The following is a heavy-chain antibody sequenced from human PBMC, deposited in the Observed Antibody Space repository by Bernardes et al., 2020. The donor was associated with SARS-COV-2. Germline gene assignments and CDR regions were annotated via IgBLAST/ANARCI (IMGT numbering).Heavy chain of an antibody. Sequence: GGSLRLSCVASGFTLSSSWMNWVRQAPGKGLEWVAKIKQDGSEKYYVDSVKGRFTISRDNAKNSLYLQMNSLRAEDTAVYYCARETSDILTGYYATDGMDVWGQGTTVTVSS. J-gene: IGHJ6*02. D-gene: IGHD3-9*01. CDR2: IKQDGSEK. CDR3: ARETSDILTGYYATDGMDV. V-gene: IGHV3-7*01. CDR1: GFTLSSSW.